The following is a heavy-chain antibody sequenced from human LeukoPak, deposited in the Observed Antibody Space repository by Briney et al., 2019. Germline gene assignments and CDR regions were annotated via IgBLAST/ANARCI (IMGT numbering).Heavy chain of an antibody. CDR3: ARGRYYYYYMDV. V-gene: IGHV1-46*01. CDR1: GYTFTSYY. CDR2: INPSGGST. J-gene: IGHJ6*03. Sequence: ASVKVSCKASGYTFTSYYMHWVRQAPGQGLEWMGIINPSGGSTSYAQKFQGRVTITRNTSISTAYMELSSLRSEDTAVYYCARGRYYYYYMDVWGKGTTVTVSS.